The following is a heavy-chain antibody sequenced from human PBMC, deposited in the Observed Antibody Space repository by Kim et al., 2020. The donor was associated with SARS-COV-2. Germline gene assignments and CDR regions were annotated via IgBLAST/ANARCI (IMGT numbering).Heavy chain of an antibody. CDR2: INPSDGST. J-gene: IGHJ6*03. CDR1: GYTFTSHY. Sequence: ASVKVSCKASGYTFTSHYVHWVRQAPGQGPEWMGIINPSDGSTIYARKLQGRVTMTRDTSTSTVYMELSSLRSEDTAVYYCARNPMYYYYYYMDVWGNGTTVIVSS. CDR3: ARNPMYYYYYYMDV. V-gene: IGHV1-46*01.